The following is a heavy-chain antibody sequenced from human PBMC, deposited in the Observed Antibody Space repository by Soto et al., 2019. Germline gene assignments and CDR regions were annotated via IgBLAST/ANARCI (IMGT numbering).Heavy chain of an antibody. V-gene: IGHV4-39*01. CDR3: ARHEAYDSVWGNYEENDY. D-gene: IGHD3-16*01. J-gene: IGHJ4*02. CDR2: IYYSGTT. CDR1: GVSISSNSYY. Sequence: TLSLTCTVSGVSISSNSYYWDWIRQPPGKGLEWIGSIYYSGTTYYNPSLKSRVTISVYTSKNQFSLNLSSVTAADTAVYYCARHEAYDSVWGNYEENDYWGQGTLVTVSS.